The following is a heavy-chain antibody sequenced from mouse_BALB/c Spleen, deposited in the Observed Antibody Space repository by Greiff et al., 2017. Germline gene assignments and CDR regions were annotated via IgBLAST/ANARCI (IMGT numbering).Heavy chain of an antibody. CDR2: IWGGGST. D-gene: IGHD1-1*01. Sequence: QVQLKQSGPGLVAPSQSLSITCTVSGFSLSRYSVHWVRQPPGKGLEWLGMIWGGGSTDYNSALKSRLSISKDNSKSQVFLKMNSLQTDDTAMYYCARRAYYGSSYYYYAMDYWGQGTSVTVSS. CDR3: ARRAYYGSSYYYYAMDY. V-gene: IGHV2-6-4*01. J-gene: IGHJ4*01. CDR1: GFSLSRYS.